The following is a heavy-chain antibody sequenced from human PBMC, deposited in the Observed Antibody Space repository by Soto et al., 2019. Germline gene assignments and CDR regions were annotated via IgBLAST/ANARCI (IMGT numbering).Heavy chain of an antibody. CDR1: GGSFSGYY. D-gene: IGHD4-4*01. V-gene: IGHV4-34*01. J-gene: IGHJ6*02. CDR3: ARGRGTVTKVNFYYYGMDV. Sequence: SETLSLTCAVYGGSFSGYYWSWIRQPPGKGLEWIGEINHSGSTNYNPSLKSRVTISVDTSKNQFSLKLSSVTAADTAVYYCARGRGTVTKVNFYYYGMDVWGQGTKVTVYS. CDR2: INHSGST.